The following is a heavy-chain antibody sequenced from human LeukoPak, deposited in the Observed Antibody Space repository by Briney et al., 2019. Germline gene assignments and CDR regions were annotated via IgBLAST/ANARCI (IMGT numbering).Heavy chain of an antibody. CDR1: GYTFTRYY. CDR3: ASSIAVAGFDY. CDR2: INPSGGTT. J-gene: IGHJ4*02. Sequence: ASVKVSCKASGYTFTRYYLHWVRQAPGQGLEWMGIINPSGGTTSSAQKFQGRVTMTMDTSTSTVYMELLSLKSEDTAVCYCASSIAVAGFDYWGQGTLVTVSS. D-gene: IGHD6-19*01. V-gene: IGHV1-46*01.